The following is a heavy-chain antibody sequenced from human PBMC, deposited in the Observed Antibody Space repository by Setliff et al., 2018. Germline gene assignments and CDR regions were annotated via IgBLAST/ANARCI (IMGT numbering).Heavy chain of an antibody. CDR2: FYHSASS. J-gene: IGHJ4*02. CDR1: GGSISSDY. D-gene: IGHD6-19*01. CDR3: ARGNSRSSVWYVVPHFDY. Sequence: SETLSLTCNVSGGSISSDYWAWIRQPPGKALEWIGYFYHSASSNYNPSLKSRVTMSLDTSKNQFSLRLKSVTAADTAVYYCARGNSRSSVWYVVPHFDYWGQGTLVTVSS. V-gene: IGHV4-59*08.